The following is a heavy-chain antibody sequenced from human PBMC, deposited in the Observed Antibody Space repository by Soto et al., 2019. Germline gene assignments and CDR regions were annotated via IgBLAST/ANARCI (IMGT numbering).Heavy chain of an antibody. D-gene: IGHD3-22*01. J-gene: IGHJ4*02. V-gene: IGHV1-18*04. CDR2: ISPYNGNT. CDR3: ARDSPPGYYMVYFDY. Sequence: QVQLVQSGAEVKKPGASVKVSCKASGYTFTSYGISWVRQAPGQGLEWMGWISPYNGNTNYAQKLQGRVTMTTDTSTSTAYMELRSLRSDDTAVYYCARDSPPGYYMVYFDYWGQGTLVTVSS. CDR1: GYTFTSYG.